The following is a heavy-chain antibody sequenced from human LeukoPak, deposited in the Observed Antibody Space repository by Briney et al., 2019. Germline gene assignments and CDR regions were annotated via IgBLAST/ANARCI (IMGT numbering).Heavy chain of an antibody. V-gene: IGHV1-8*01. CDR1: GYTFTSYD. D-gene: IGHD3-3*01. Sequence: ASVKVSCKASGYTFTSYDINWVRQATGQGLEWMGWMNPNSGNTGYAQKFQGRVTMTRNTSISTAYMELSSPRSEDTAVYYCARGQKRSTYYDFWSGYYPHLYFDYWGQGTLVTVSP. CDR3: ARGQKRSTYYDFWSGYYPHLYFDY. J-gene: IGHJ4*02. CDR2: MNPNSGNT.